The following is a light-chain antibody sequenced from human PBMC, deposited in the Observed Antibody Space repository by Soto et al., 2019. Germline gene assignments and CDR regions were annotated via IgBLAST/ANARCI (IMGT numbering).Light chain of an antibody. Sequence: QSALTQPASVSGSPGQSITISCTGTSSDVGGYNYVSWYQQHPGKAPKLMIYEVSTRPSGVSNRFSGSKSGNTASLTISGLQAEDEADYYCSSYTSSSTLFVFRTGTKLTVL. V-gene: IGLV2-14*01. J-gene: IGLJ1*01. CDR1: SSDVGGYNY. CDR3: SSYTSSSTLFV. CDR2: EVS.